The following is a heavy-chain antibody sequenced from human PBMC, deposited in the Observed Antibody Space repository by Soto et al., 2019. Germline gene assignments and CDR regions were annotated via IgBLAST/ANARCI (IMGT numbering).Heavy chain of an antibody. J-gene: IGHJ4*02. V-gene: IGHV3-21*01. CDR2: ISSSSSYI. CDR1: GFTFSSYS. D-gene: IGHD3-3*01. Sequence: PGGSLRLSCAASGFTFSSYSMNWVRQAPGEGLEWVSSISSSSSYIYYADSVKGRFTISRDNAKNSLYLQMNSLRAEDTAVYYCARAGGNVLRFLEWLFPFDYWGQGTLVTVSS. CDR3: ARAGGNVLRFLEWLFPFDY.